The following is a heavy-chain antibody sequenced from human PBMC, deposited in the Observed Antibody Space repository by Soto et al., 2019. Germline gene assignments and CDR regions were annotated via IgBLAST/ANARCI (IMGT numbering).Heavy chain of an antibody. Sequence: PSETLSLTCAVYGGSFSGYYWSWIRQPPGKGLEWIGEINHSGSTNYNPSLKSRVTISVDTSKNQFSLKLSSVTAADTAVYYCARRRLRVIAATHSFVPSPRENYFDYWGQGTLVTVSS. CDR2: INHSGST. CDR3: ARRRLRVIAATHSFVPSPRENYFDY. CDR1: GGSFSGYY. J-gene: IGHJ4*02. V-gene: IGHV4-34*01. D-gene: IGHD2-15*01.